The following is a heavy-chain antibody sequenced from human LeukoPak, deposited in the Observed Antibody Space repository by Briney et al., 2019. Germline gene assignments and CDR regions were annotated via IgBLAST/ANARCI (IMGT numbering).Heavy chain of an antibody. CDR2: IYSGGST. D-gene: IGHD6-19*01. V-gene: IGHV3-53*01. CDR1: GFTFSSYE. CDR3: ASLYSSGWTRGDY. Sequence: GGSLRLSCAASGFTFSSYEMSWVRQAPGKGLEWVSVIYSGGSTYYADSVKGRFTISRDNSKNTLYLQMNSLRAEDTAVYYCASLYSSGWTRGDYWGQGTLVTVSS. J-gene: IGHJ4*02.